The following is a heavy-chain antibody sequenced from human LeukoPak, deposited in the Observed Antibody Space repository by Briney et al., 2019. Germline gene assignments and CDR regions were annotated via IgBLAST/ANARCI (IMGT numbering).Heavy chain of an antibody. D-gene: IGHD3-10*01. J-gene: IGHJ4*02. CDR1: GFTFRNYV. Sequence: GGSLRLSCAASGFTFRNYVMNWVRRAPGKGLEWVSGISGSGDSTYYADSVKGRFTISRDNSKNTLYLQMNSLRADDTAVYYCAKDAEYGSGSYYWVYWGQGTLVTVSS. CDR3: AKDAEYGSGSYYWVY. V-gene: IGHV3-23*01. CDR2: ISGSGDST.